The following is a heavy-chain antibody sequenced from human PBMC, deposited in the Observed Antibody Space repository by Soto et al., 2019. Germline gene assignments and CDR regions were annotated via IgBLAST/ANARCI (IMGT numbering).Heavy chain of an antibody. CDR1: GGTFSSYT. D-gene: IGHD2-2*01. Sequence: QVQLVQSGAEVKKPGSSVKVSCKASGGTFSSYTISWVRQAPGQGLEWMGRIIPILGIANYAQKFQGRVTITADKSTSTAYMELSSLRSEDTAVYYCARVRSGTEIVVVPAATYYMDVWGKGTTVTVSS. CDR2: IIPILGIA. V-gene: IGHV1-69*02. CDR3: ARVRSGTEIVVVPAATYYMDV. J-gene: IGHJ6*03.